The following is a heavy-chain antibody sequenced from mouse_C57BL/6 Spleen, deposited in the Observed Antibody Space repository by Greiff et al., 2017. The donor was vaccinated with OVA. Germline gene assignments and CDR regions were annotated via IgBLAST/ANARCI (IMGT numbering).Heavy chain of an antibody. CDR1: GFNIKDYY. V-gene: IGHV14-1*01. D-gene: IGHD1-1*01. J-gene: IGHJ1*03. Sequence: VQLKQSGAELVRPGASVKLSCTASGFNIKDYYMHWVKQRPEQGLEWIGRIDPEDGDTEYAPKFQGKATMTADPSSNTAYLQLSSLTSEDTAVYYCTTWGTTDFDVWGTGTTVTVSS. CDR2: IDPEDGDT. CDR3: TTWGTTDFDV.